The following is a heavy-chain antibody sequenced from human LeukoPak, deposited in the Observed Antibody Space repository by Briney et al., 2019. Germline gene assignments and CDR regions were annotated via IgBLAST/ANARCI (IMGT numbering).Heavy chain of an antibody. D-gene: IGHD4/OR15-4a*01. J-gene: IGHJ4*02. CDR3: AKRKLVLYYFDY. Sequence: GTLRISCAASGFTLSSYAMSWVRQSPRQGLEWVSAISGSGGSTYYADSVKGRFTISRDNSKNTLYLQMNSLRAEDTAVYYCAKRKLVLYYFDYWGQGTLVTVSS. CDR2: ISGSGGST. V-gene: IGHV3-23*01. CDR1: GFTLSSYA.